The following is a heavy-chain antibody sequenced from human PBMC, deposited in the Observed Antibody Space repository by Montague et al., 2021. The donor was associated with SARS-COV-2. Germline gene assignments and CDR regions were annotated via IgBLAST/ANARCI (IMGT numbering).Heavy chain of an antibody. D-gene: IGHD2-2*01. V-gene: IGHV3-23*01. Sequence: SLRLSCAASGFTLSSYAMNWVRQAPGKGLEWVSSISSSDDTTYYADSVKGRFTISRDSSKNTMYLQMNSLRVEETAVYYCAKGFTSWPRGFFDYWGQGSLVTVSS. CDR3: AKGFTSWPRGFFDY. CDR2: ISSSDDTT. J-gene: IGHJ4*02. CDR1: GFTLSSYA.